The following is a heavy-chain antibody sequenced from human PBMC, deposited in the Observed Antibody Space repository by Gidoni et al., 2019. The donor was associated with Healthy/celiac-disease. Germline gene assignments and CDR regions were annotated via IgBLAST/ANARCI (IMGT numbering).Heavy chain of an antibody. CDR3: AKDLWKIDLSMTTGRGFDY. D-gene: IGHD4-17*01. V-gene: IGHV3-23*01. Sequence: EVQLLESGGGLVQPGGSLRLSCAASGFTFSSYAMSWVRQAPGKGLEWVSAISGSGGSTYYADSVKGRFTISRDNSKNTLYLQRNSLRAEDTAVYYCAKDLWKIDLSMTTGRGFDYWGQGTLVTVSS. CDR2: ISGSGGST. J-gene: IGHJ4*02. CDR1: GFTFSSYA.